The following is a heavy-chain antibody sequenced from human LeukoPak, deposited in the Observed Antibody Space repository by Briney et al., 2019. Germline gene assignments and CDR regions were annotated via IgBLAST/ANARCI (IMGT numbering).Heavy chain of an antibody. J-gene: IGHJ4*02. V-gene: IGHV4-34*01. CDR3: ARGGGGGSGGRAFDY. Sequence: SETLSLTCAVYGGSFSGYYWSWIRQPPGKGLEWIGEINHSGSTNYNPSLKSRVTISVDTSKNQFSLKLSSVTAADTPVYYCARGGGGGSGGRAFDYWGRGPLVTVSS. D-gene: IGHD3-10*01. CDR1: GGSFSGYY. CDR2: INHSGST.